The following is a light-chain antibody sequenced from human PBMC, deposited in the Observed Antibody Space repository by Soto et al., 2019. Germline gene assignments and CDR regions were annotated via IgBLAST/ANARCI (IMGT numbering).Light chain of an antibody. CDR2: ETS. CDR1: TGAVTSGHY. CDR3: MLSYSGPRV. Sequence: QAVVTQEPSLTVSPGGTVTLTCGSSTGAVTSGHYPYWFQQKPGQAPKTLIYETSNRHSWTPARFSGSLLGGKAALTLSGAQPEDDAEYYCMLSYSGPRVFGGGTKVTVL. J-gene: IGLJ2*01. V-gene: IGLV7-46*01.